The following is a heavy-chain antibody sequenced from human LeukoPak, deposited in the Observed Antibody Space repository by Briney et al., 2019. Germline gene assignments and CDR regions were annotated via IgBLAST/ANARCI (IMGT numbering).Heavy chain of an antibody. J-gene: IGHJ4*02. Sequence: SETLSLTCTVSGGSISSSSYYWGWIRQPPGKGLEWIGGFYYTGSTYYNPSLKSRVTISVDTSKNQFSLKLSSVTAADTAVYYCARDLWFGESPRGYFDYWGQGTLVTVSS. CDR3: ARDLWFGESPRGYFDY. V-gene: IGHV4-39*07. D-gene: IGHD3-10*01. CDR2: FYYTGST. CDR1: GGSISSSSYY.